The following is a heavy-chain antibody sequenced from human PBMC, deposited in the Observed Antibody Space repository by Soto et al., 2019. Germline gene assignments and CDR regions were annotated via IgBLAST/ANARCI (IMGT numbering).Heavy chain of an antibody. Sequence: QMQLVQSGPEVKKPGTSVKVSCNASGFTFTSSAVEWVRQARGQRLEWIGWIVVGSGNPNYAQKFQERVTINRDMSTSTAYRELSSLRSEDTDVYYCEAIGFGGADYWGQGTLVTVSS. CDR3: EAIGFGGADY. V-gene: IGHV1-58*01. CDR2: IVVGSGNP. D-gene: IGHD2-21*01. J-gene: IGHJ4*02. CDR1: GFTFTSSA.